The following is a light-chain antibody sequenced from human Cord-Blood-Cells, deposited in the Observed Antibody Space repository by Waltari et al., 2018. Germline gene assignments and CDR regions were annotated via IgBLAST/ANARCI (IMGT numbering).Light chain of an antibody. CDR2: KVS. J-gene: IGKJ1*01. V-gene: IGKV2-30*02. Sequence: DVVMTQSPLSLPVTLGQPASISCRSSQSLVHSDGNTYLNWFQQRPGQSPRRLIYKVSNRDSGVPDRFSGSGSGTDFTLKISGVEAEDVGVYYCMQGTHWPWTFGQGTKVEIK. CDR1: QSLVHSDGNTY. CDR3: MQGTHWPWT.